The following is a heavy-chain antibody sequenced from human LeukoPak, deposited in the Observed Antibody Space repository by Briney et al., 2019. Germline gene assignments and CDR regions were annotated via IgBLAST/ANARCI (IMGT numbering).Heavy chain of an antibody. CDR1: GFTFSSYW. CDR2: IKQDGSEK. CDR3: ASSSSSYIFDH. Sequence: GGSLRLSCAASGFTFSSYWMSWVRQAPGKGLEWVANIKQDGSEKYYVDSVKGRFTISRDNAKNSVYLQMNSLRAEDTAVYYCASSSSSYIFDHWGQGTLVTVSS. V-gene: IGHV3-7*01. J-gene: IGHJ4*02. D-gene: IGHD2-2*02.